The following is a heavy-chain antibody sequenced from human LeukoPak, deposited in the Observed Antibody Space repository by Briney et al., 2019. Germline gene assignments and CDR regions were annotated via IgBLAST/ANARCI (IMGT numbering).Heavy chain of an antibody. CDR1: GGSISSYY. CDR2: IYTSGST. V-gene: IGHV4-4*07. Sequence: SETLSHTCTVSGGSISSYYWSWIRQPAGKGLEWIGRIYTSGSTNYNPSLKSRVTMSVDTSKNQFSLKLSSVTAADTAVYYCARVYGSGSPEPFDYWGQGTLVTVSS. D-gene: IGHD3-10*01. CDR3: ARVYGSGSPEPFDY. J-gene: IGHJ4*02.